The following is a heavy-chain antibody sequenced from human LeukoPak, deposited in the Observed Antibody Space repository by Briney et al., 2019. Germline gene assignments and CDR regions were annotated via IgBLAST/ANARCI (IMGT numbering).Heavy chain of an antibody. CDR1: GLTFSNYG. CDR2: ISSDENSK. Sequence: GGSVRLSCAASGLTFSNYGMYWVGQARGKGLEWVAVISSDENSKNFPLSVKGRFAISRDNSKNTLFLQINNLRSEDTALYYCVSPTADYPFLYYFDSWGQGTLVTVSS. J-gene: IGHJ4*02. CDR3: VSPTADYPFLYYFDS. D-gene: IGHD5-12*01. V-gene: IGHV3-30*05.